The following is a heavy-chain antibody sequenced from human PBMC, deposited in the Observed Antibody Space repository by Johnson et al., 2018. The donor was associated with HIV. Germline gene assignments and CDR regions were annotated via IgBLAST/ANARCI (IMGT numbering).Heavy chain of an antibody. CDR1: GFTFSSYG. D-gene: IGHD6-13*01. J-gene: IGHJ3*02. Sequence: HVQLVESGGGVVQPGGSLRLSCAASGFTFSSYGMHWVRQAPGKGLEWVAVISYDGSNKYYADSVKGRFTISRDNSKNTHYLQMNSLRTEDTAVYYCARDLAYNSRWTGAFDIWGQGTMVTVSS. V-gene: IGHV3-30*19. CDR2: ISYDGSNK. CDR3: ARDLAYNSRWTGAFDI.